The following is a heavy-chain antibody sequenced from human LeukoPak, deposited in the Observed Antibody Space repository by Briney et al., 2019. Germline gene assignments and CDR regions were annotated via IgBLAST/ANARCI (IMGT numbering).Heavy chain of an antibody. CDR2: IRYDGTNK. V-gene: IGHV3-30*02. D-gene: IGHD6-19*01. CDR1: GFTFSNYG. J-gene: IGHJ4*02. Sequence: GGSLRLSCAASGFTFSNYGMHWVRQAPGKGLEWLAFIRYDGTNKYYADSVKGRFTISRDNSKNTLYLQMNSLRAEDTAVYYCAKDQGSGWYFFDYWGQGTLVTVSS. CDR3: AKDQGSGWYFFDY.